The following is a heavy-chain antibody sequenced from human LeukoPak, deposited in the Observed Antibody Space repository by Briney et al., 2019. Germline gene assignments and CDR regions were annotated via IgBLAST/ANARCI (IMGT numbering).Heavy chain of an antibody. CDR2: ISSSGSTI. D-gene: IGHD3-10*01. V-gene: IGHV3-48*04. J-gene: IGHJ4*02. CDR3: VRHNYGYDY. Sequence: GGSLRLSCAASGFTFSSYSMNWVRQAPGKGLEWVSYISSSGSTIYYADSVKGRFTISRDNAKNTLYLQMNRLRAEDTAVYYCVRHNYGYDYWGQGTLVTVSS. CDR1: GFTFSSYS.